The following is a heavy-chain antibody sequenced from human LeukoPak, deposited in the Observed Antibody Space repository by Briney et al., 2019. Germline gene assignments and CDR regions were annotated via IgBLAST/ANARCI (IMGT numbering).Heavy chain of an antibody. D-gene: IGHD6-13*01. J-gene: IGHJ6*03. CDR3: ARVGAAAAPYYYYMDV. CDR2: IYYSGST. CDR1: GGSISSHY. V-gene: IGHV4-59*11. Sequence: SETLSLTCTVSGGSISSHYWSWIRQPPGKELEWIGYIYYSGSTNYNPSLKSRVTISVDTSKNQFSLKLSSVTAADTAVYYCARVGAAAAPYYYYMDVWGKGTTVTVSS.